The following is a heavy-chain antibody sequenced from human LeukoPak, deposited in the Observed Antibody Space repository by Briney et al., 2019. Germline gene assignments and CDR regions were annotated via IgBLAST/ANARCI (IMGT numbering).Heavy chain of an antibody. J-gene: IGHJ4*02. CDR1: GFSFSSYG. V-gene: IGHV3-30*02. Sequence: PGGSLRLSCAASGFSFSSYGMHWVRLAPGKGLEWVTFIRDNGNSKYYADSVKGRFTISRDNSKNTMYLQMNSLRAEDSAVYYCAKEAWITSRSRDYFDCWGQGTLVTVSS. CDR2: IRDNGNSK. D-gene: IGHD6-6*01. CDR3: AKEAWITSRSRDYFDC.